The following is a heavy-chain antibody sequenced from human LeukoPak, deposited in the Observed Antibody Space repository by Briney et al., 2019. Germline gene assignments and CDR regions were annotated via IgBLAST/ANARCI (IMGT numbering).Heavy chain of an antibody. D-gene: IGHD1-26*01. CDR2: IYPGDSDT. CDR1: GYTFNTYW. CDR3: AGSGSHPPGAFDI. J-gene: IGHJ3*02. V-gene: IGHV5-51*01. Sequence: GESLKISCKGSGYTFNTYWIGWVRQMPGKGLEWMGIIYPGDSDTRYSPSFQGQVTISADKSISTAYLQWSSLKASDTAMYYCAGSGSHPPGAFDIWGQGTMVTVSS.